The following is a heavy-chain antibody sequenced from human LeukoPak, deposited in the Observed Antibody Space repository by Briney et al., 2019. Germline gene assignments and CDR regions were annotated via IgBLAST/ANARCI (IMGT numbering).Heavy chain of an antibody. CDR1: GGSISSGGYY. CDR2: IYHSGST. Sequence: SETLSLTCTVSGGSISSGGYYWSWTRQPPGKGLEWIGYIYHSGSTYYNPSLKSRVTISVDRSKNQFSLKLSSVTAADTAVYYCARDGAPSAGGVYADWGQGTLVTVSS. V-gene: IGHV4-30-2*01. CDR3: ARDGAPSAGGVYAD. J-gene: IGHJ4*02. D-gene: IGHD2-8*01.